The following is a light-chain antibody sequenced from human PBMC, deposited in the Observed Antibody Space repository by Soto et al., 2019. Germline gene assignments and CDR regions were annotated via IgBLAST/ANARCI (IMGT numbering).Light chain of an antibody. CDR2: GHS. J-gene: IGLJ1*01. CDR1: SSNIGAGYD. Sequence: QSVLTQPPSVSGAPGQRVTISCTGSSSNIGAGYDVHWYQQLPGTAPKLLIYGHSNRPSGVPDRFSGSKSGTSASLAITGLQAEYEADYYCQSYDSSLSGYYVFGTGTKLTLL. CDR3: QSYDSSLSGYYV. V-gene: IGLV1-40*01.